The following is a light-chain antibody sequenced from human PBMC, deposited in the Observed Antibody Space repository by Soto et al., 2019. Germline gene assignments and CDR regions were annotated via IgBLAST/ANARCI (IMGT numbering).Light chain of an antibody. Sequence: ERGVSEFRATLAVSPGEKATLSCRASQSVATYLSWYQQIPDQAPSLLIYGASTRATGIPARFSGSGSGTEFILTISSLQFEYFAVSSCPQYNKCPPITFRQVTRRRLN. J-gene: IGKJ5*01. CDR2: GAS. CDR3: PQYNKCPPIT. CDR1: QSVATY. V-gene: IGKV3-15*01.